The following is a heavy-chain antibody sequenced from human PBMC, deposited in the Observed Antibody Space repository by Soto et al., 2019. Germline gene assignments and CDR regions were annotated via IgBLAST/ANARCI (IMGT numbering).Heavy chain of an antibody. Sequence: ASVKVSCKASGYTSTSYAMHWVRQAPGQRLEWMGWINAGNGNTKYSQKFQGRVTITRDTSASTAYMELSSLRSEDTAVYYCARVVSPVVGPYYYYDMDVWGQGTTVTVSS. D-gene: IGHD6-6*01. V-gene: IGHV1-3*01. CDR3: ARVVSPVVGPYYYYDMDV. J-gene: IGHJ6*02. CDR1: GYTSTSYA. CDR2: INAGNGNT.